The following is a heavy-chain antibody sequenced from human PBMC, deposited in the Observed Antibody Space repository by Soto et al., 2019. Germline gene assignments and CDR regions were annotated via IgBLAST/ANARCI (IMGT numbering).Heavy chain of an antibody. CDR1: GFSLSTSAVG. CDR2: IYWDDDK. D-gene: IGHD4-17*01. CDR3: AHIYGDHFFDY. Sequence: QITLKESGPTLVKPTQTLTLTCTFSGFSLSTSAVGVGWIRQPPGKALECLALIYWDDDKRYRPSLKSRLTVTKDTSKNQVVLTMTNLDPVDTATYYCAHIYGDHFFDYWGQGTLVTVSS. J-gene: IGHJ4*02. V-gene: IGHV2-5*02.